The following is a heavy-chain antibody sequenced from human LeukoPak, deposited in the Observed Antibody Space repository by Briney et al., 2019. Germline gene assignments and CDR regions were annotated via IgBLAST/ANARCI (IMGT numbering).Heavy chain of an antibody. D-gene: IGHD5-24*01. J-gene: IGHJ4*02. V-gene: IGHV3-73*01. CDR1: GFTFSGSG. CDR2: IRNKAYTYAT. Sequence: GSLRLSCAASGFTFSGSGLHWVRQASGKGLEWLGRIRNKAYTYATAYAASVNGRFTISRDDSKNTAYLQLNSLKTEDTAVYYCARHGGGYMDWGQGTLVTVSS. CDR3: ARHGGGYMD.